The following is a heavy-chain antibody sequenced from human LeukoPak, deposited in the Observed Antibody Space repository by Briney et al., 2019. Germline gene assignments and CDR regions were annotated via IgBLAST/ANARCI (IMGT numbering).Heavy chain of an antibody. V-gene: IGHV4-34*01. CDR3: ARHSSGPTYGDYAVDY. J-gene: IGHJ4*02. CDR1: GGSFSGYY. D-gene: IGHD4-17*01. Sequence: SETLSLTCAVYGGSFSGYYWSWIRQPPGKGLEWIGSFYYSGSTYYNPSLKSRLTISVDTSKNQFSLKLSSVTAADTAVYYCARHSSGPTYGDYAVDYWGQGTLVTVSS. CDR2: FYYSGST.